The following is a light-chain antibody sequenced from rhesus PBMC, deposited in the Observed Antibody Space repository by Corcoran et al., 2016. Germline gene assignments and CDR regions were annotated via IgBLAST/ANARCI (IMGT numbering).Light chain of an antibody. J-gene: IGLJ1*01. CDR3: CSYAGSYTYI. CDR2: EVS. CDR1: SSDIGGYNY. Sequence: QAALTQPRSVSGSPGQSVTISCTGTSSDIGGYNYVSWYQQHPGTAPKLMIYEVSKRPSGVSDRFSGSKSGNTASLTISGLPAEDEADYYCCSYAGSYTYIFGAGTRLTVL. V-gene: IGLV2-32*01.